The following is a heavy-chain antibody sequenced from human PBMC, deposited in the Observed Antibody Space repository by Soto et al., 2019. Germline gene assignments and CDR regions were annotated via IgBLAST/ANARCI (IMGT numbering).Heavy chain of an antibody. CDR3: ARDVDYDFWSGYVSDGLDV. J-gene: IGHJ6*02. CDR1: GGSIDNYY. D-gene: IGHD3-3*01. Sequence: NPSETLSLTCTVTGGSIDNYYWTWVRQPAGKGLEWIGRIHSSGSTNYNPSLRSRVTMSLYTSTNHFSLKLTSVTAADTAVYFCARDVDYDFWSGYVSDGLDVWGPGATVTVSS. CDR2: IHSSGST. V-gene: IGHV4-4*07.